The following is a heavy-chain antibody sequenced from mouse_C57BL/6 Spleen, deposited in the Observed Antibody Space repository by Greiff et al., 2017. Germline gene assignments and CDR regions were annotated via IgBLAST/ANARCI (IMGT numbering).Heavy chain of an antibody. J-gene: IGHJ3*01. CDR2: IDPSDSYT. D-gene: IGHD3-3*01. Sequence: VQLQQPGAELVKPGASVKLSCKASGYTFTSYWMQWVKQRPGQGLEWIGEIDPSDSYTNYNQKFKGKATLTVDTSSSTAYMQLSSLTSEDSAVYYCARRGTSGCAYWGQGTLVTVSA. CDR3: ARRGTSGCAY. V-gene: IGHV1-50*01. CDR1: GYTFTSYW.